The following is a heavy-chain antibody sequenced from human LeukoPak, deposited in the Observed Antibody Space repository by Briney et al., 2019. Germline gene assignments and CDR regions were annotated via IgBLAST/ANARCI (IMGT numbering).Heavy chain of an antibody. CDR1: GFTFSSLA. D-gene: IGHD3-10*01. J-gene: IGHJ3*02. Sequence: PGGSLRPSCAASGFTFSSLAMTWVRQAPGKGLEWVSFTDTSGRYVYYGDSVKGRFTISRDNAKNLLFLQMNGLRAEDTALYYCARGRSITLLRGVAMSDGFDIWGQGAMVAVSS. V-gene: IGHV3-21*06. CDR2: TDTSGRYV. CDR3: ARGRSITLLRGVAMSDGFDI.